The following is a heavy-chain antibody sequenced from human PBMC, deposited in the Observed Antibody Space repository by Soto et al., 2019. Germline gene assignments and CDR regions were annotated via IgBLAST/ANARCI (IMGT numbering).Heavy chain of an antibody. CDR3: ARDHVVSRNWFDP. CDR2: INSDGSST. CDR1: GFTFSSYW. J-gene: IGHJ5*02. D-gene: IGHD2-21*01. V-gene: IGHV3-74*01. Sequence: EVQLVESGGGLVQPGGSLRLSCAASGFTFSSYWMHWVRQAPGKGLVWVSRINSDGSSTSYADSVKGRFTISRDNAKNTLYLQLNSLRAEDTAVYYCARDHVVSRNWFDPWGQGTLVTVSS.